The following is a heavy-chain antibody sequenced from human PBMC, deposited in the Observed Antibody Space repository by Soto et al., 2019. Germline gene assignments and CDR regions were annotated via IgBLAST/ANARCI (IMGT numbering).Heavy chain of an antibody. CDR3: ARKGIAARRHWFDP. V-gene: IGHV4-39*01. J-gene: IGHJ5*02. D-gene: IGHD6-6*01. CDR1: GGSISSSIYY. Sequence: SETLSLTCTVSGGSISSSIYYWGWIRQPPGKGLEWIGSIYYSGSTYYNPSLKSRVTISVDTSKNQFSLKLSSVTAADTAVYYCARKGIAARRHWFDPWGQGTLVTVSS. CDR2: IYYSGST.